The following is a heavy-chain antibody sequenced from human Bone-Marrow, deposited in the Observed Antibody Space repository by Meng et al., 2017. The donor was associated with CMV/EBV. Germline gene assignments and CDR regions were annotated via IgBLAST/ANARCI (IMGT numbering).Heavy chain of an antibody. J-gene: IGHJ4*02. Sequence: GESLKISCAASGFTFDDYAMHWVRQAPGKGLEWVAFIRYDGSNKYYADSVKGRFTISRDNSKNTLYLQMNSLRAEDTAVYYCAKEFRYCSSTSCWGQGTLVTVSS. CDR3: AKEFRYCSSTSC. CDR2: IRYDGSNK. D-gene: IGHD2-2*01. V-gene: IGHV3-30*02. CDR1: GFTFDDYA.